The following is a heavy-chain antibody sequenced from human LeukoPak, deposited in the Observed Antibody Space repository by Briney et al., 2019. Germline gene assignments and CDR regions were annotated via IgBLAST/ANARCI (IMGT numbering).Heavy chain of an antibody. CDR1: GGSISSYY. CDR2: ISPTGGT. V-gene: IGHV4-4*09. D-gene: IGHD2-2*01. CDR3: ARDFRSTSAH. Sequence: SETLSLTCSVSGGSISSYYWSWIRQPPGKGLEWIGYISPTGGTNYNPSLTSRVTVSVDTSKNLFSLKLDPVTAADTAVYYCARDFRSTSAHWGQGTLVTVSS. J-gene: IGHJ4*02.